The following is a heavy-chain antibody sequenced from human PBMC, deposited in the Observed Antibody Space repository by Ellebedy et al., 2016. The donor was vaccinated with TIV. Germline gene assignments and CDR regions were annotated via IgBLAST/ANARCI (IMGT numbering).Heavy chain of an antibody. J-gene: IGHJ3*02. V-gene: IGHV1-69*13. CDR1: GNTVSSYA. CDR3: ARGRDAYNWNVFDI. Sequence: SVQVSCXDSGNTVSSYAIGWVRQAPGHGLEWMGGIIPIPGTPKYAQKFQARVTINADESTSTAYMELSSLRSEDTAVYYCARGRDAYNWNVFDIWGQGTMVTVSS. CDR2: IIPIPGTP. D-gene: IGHD5-24*01.